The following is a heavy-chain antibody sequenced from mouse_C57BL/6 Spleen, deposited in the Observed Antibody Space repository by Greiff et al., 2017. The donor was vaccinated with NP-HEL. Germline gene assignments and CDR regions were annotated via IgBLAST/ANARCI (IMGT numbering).Heavy chain of an antibody. CDR2: INPGSGGT. Sequence: VQLQQSGAELVRPGTSVKVSCKASGYAFTNYLIEWVKQRPGQGLEWIGVINPGSGGTNYNEKFKGKATLTADKSSRTAYMQLSSLTSEDSAVYFCARSGYYGSSYGYWGQGTTLTVSS. CDR3: ARSGYYGSSYGY. CDR1: GYAFTNYL. D-gene: IGHD1-1*01. J-gene: IGHJ2*01. V-gene: IGHV1-54*01.